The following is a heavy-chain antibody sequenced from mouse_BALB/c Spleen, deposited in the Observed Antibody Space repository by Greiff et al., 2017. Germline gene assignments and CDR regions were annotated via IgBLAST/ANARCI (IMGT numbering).Heavy chain of an antibody. D-gene: IGHD4-1*02. Sequence: QVQLQQSGAELARPGASVKMSCKASGYTFTSYTMHWVKQRPGQGLEWIGYINPSSGYTNYNQKFKDKATLTADKSSSTAYMQLSSLTSEDSAVYYCARPTGPAWFAYWGQGTLVTVSA. CDR1: GYTFTSYT. CDR2: INPSSGYT. J-gene: IGHJ3*01. CDR3: ARPTGPAWFAY. V-gene: IGHV1-4*01.